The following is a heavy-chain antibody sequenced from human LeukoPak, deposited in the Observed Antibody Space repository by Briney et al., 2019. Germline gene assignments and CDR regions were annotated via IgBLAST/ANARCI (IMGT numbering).Heavy chain of an antibody. D-gene: IGHD3-3*01. CDR3: ARAITIFGVAERPFDAFDI. V-gene: IGHV4-34*01. Sequence: SETLSLTCAVYGGSFSGYYWSWIRQPPGKGLEWIGEINHSGSTNYNSSLKSRVTISVDTSKNQFSLKLSSVTAADTAVYYCARAITIFGVAERPFDAFDIWGQGTMVTVSS. CDR2: INHSGST. J-gene: IGHJ3*02. CDR1: GGSFSGYY.